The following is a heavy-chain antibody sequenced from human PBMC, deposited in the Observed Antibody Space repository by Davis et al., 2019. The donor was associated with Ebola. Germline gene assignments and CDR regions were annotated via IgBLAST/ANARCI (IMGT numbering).Heavy chain of an antibody. V-gene: IGHV4-34*01. CDR3: AKLRGIEATFSQYYYMDV. CDR2: IKHNGRT. D-gene: IGHD3-16*01. J-gene: IGHJ6*03. CDR1: GGSFSTYY. Sequence: PSETLSLTCAVYGGSFSTYYWTWIRQTPGKGLEWIGEIKHNGRTNYNPSLKSRVTISIDTSTNQFSLKLGSVTAADTAVYYCAKLRGIEATFSQYYYMDVWGKGTTVTVSS.